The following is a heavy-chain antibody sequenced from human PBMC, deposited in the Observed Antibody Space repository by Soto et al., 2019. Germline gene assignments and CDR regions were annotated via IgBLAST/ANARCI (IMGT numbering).Heavy chain of an antibody. Sequence: ASVKVSCKASGYTFTSYGISWVRQAPGQGLEWMGWISAYNGNTNYAQKLQGRVTMTTDTSTSTAYMELRSLRSDDTAVYYCARSRVYYYDSSGYAFDIWGQGTMVTV. CDR1: GYTFTSYG. CDR2: ISAYNGNT. V-gene: IGHV1-18*01. CDR3: ARSRVYYYDSSGYAFDI. D-gene: IGHD3-22*01. J-gene: IGHJ3*02.